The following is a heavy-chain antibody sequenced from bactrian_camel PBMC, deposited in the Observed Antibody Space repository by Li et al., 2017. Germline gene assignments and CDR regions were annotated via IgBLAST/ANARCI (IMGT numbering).Heavy chain of an antibody. Sequence: VQLVESGGGSVQAGGSLRLSCTASMSTANTYYMGWFRQAPGKEREKVATVAGDTSATYADSVQGRFTVSRDNSKTTVYLQMNSLKPEDTAMYYCAASLGKTYCHAAFFLSRQRPNFGLMGQGTQVTVPS. CDR1: MSTANTYY. J-gene: IGHJ4*01. D-gene: IGHD5*01. CDR2: VAGDTSA. V-gene: IGHV3S53*01.